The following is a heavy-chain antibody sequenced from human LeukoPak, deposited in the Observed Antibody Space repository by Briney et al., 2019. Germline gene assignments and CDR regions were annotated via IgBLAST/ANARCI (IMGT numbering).Heavy chain of an antibody. V-gene: IGHV1-18*01. Sequence: ASVKVSCKASGYTFTRYGISWVRQAPGQGLEWMGWISAYDGNTNYAQKLQGRVTMTTDTSTSTAYMELRSLRSDDTAVYYCARDGFLFTVTQCDYWGQGTLVTVSS. D-gene: IGHD4-11*01. CDR2: ISAYDGNT. J-gene: IGHJ4*02. CDR1: GYTFTRYG. CDR3: ARDGFLFTVTQCDY.